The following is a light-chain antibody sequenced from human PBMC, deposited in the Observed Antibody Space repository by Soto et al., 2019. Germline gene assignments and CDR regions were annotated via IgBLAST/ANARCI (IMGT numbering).Light chain of an antibody. Sequence: QSALTQPPSASGSPGQSVTISCTGTSSDVGGYKYVSWYQQHPGKAPQLMIYEVNKRPSGVPDRFSGSKSGNTASLTVSGLPDEDEADYYCSAYAGGIFLEVFGTGTKVTVL. CDR1: SSDVGGYKY. J-gene: IGLJ1*01. CDR2: EVN. V-gene: IGLV2-8*01. CDR3: SAYAGGIFLEV.